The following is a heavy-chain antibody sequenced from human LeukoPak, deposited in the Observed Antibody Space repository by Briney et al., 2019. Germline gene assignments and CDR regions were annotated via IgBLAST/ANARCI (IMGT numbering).Heavy chain of an antibody. CDR1: GFTVSSYG. Sequence: QSGGSLRLSCAASGFTVSSYGMHWVRQAPGKGLEWVAVISYDGSNKYYADSVKGRFTISRDNSKNTLYLQMNSLRAEDTAVYYCAKEGDYDSSGYYYWGQGTLVTVSS. CDR3: AKEGDYDSSGYYY. V-gene: IGHV3-30*18. CDR2: ISYDGSNK. D-gene: IGHD3-22*01. J-gene: IGHJ4*02.